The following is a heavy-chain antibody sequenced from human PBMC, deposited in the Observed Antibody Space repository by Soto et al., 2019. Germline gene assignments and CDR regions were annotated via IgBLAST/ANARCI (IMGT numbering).Heavy chain of an antibody. D-gene: IGHD6-13*01. Sequence: PSQTLSLTCAISGDSVSSNSAALNLIRQSPSRGLEWLGRTYYRSKWYNDYAVSVKSRITINPDTSKNQFSLQLNSVTPEDTAVYYCARDPAAYHIAAAGFDYWGQGTLVTVSS. J-gene: IGHJ4*02. V-gene: IGHV6-1*01. CDR1: GDSVSSNSAA. CDR2: TYYRSKWYN. CDR3: ARDPAAYHIAAAGFDY.